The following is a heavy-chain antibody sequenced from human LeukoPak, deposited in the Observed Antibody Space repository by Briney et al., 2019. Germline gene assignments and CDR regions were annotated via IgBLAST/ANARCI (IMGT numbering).Heavy chain of an antibody. CDR1: GFSFRSYP. CDR2: ISGSDGST. D-gene: IGHD1-26*01. J-gene: IGHJ4*02. V-gene: IGHV3-23*01. CDR3: AKEKRVGVTPPYFDY. Sequence: QLGGSLRLSCAASGFSFRSYPMSWVRQAPGKGLEWVSTISGSDGSTYYADSVKGRFTISRDNSKNTLYLQMNSLRAEDTAVYYCAKEKRVGVTPPYFDYWGQGTLVTVSS.